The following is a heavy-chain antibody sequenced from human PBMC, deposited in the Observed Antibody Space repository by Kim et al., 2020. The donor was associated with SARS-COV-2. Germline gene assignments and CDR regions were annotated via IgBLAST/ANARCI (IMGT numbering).Heavy chain of an antibody. CDR3: ARDRPFGDDPYYYYYGMDV. J-gene: IGHJ6*02. CDR1: GGSISSYY. D-gene: IGHD5-12*01. CDR2: IYYSGST. V-gene: IGHV4-59*01. Sequence: SETLSLTCTVSGGSISSYYWSWIRQPPGKGLEWIGYIYYSGSTNYNPSLKSRVTISVDTSKNQFSLKLSSVTAADTAVYYCARDRPFGDDPYYYYYGMDVWGPGTTVTVSS.